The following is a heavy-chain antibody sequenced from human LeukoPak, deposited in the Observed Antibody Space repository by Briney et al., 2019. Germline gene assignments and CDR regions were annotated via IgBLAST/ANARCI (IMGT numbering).Heavy chain of an antibody. J-gene: IGHJ4*02. CDR1: GGSISTNY. D-gene: IGHD1-14*01. V-gene: IGHV4-59*01. CDR2: VYHSGNT. CDR3: VSQGHRGFDY. Sequence: SETLSLTCTVSGGSISTNYWSWIRQSPGKGLEWIGHVYHSGNTNYNPSLKSRVTISVDTSKNQFSLELTSVIAADTAVYYCVSQGHRGFDYWGQGTLVTVSS.